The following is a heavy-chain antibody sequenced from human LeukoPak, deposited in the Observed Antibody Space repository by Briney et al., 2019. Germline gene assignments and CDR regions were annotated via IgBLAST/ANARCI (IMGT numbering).Heavy chain of an antibody. CDR1: GYTFTGYY. D-gene: IGHD3-22*01. CDR2: INPNSGGT. Sequence: ASVKVSCKASGYTFTGYYMHWVRQAPGQGLEWMGWINPNSGGTNYAQKFQGRVTMTRDTSISTAYMELSSLRSEDTAVYYCARATPIDSSGYCLWDYWGQGTLVTVSS. J-gene: IGHJ4*02. V-gene: IGHV1-2*02. CDR3: ARATPIDSSGYCLWDY.